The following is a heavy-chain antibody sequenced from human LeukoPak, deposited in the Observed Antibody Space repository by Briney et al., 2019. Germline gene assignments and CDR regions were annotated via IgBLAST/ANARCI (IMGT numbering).Heavy chain of an antibody. CDR2: IYSGGST. D-gene: IGHD6-19*01. V-gene: IGHV3-66*01. CDR1: GFTVSSSY. Sequence: GGSLRLSCAASGFTVSSSYMRWVRQAPGKGLEWVSLIYSGGSTYYADSVKGRFTISRDNSKNTLYLQMNSLRAEDTAVYYCAAGLVHESDYWGQGTLVTVSS. J-gene: IGHJ4*02. CDR3: AAGLVHESDY.